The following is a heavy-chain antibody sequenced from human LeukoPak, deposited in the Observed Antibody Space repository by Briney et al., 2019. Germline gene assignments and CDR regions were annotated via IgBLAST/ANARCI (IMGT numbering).Heavy chain of an antibody. CDR3: ASEAVAGTMAFDY. V-gene: IGHV4-30-2*01. CDR2: IYHSGST. CDR1: GGSISSGGYY. Sequence: SQTLSLTCTVSGGSISSGGYYWSWIRQPPGKGLEWIGYIYHSGSTYYNPSLKSRVTISVDTSKNQFSLKLSSVTAADTAVYYCASEAVAGTMAFDYWGQGTLVTVSS. J-gene: IGHJ4*02. D-gene: IGHD6-19*01.